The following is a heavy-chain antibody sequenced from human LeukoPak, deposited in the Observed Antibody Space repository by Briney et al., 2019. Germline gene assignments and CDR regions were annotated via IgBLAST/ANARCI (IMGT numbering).Heavy chain of an antibody. CDR2: ISSSGSTI. V-gene: IGHV3-48*03. Sequence: GRSLRLSCAASGFTFSSYEMNWVRQAPGKGLEWVSYISSSGSTIYYADSVKGRFTISRDNAKNSLYLQMNSLRAEDTAVYYCARDESSGWYEYFQHWGQGTLVTVSS. CDR3: ARDESSGWYEYFQH. J-gene: IGHJ1*01. D-gene: IGHD6-19*01. CDR1: GFTFSSYE.